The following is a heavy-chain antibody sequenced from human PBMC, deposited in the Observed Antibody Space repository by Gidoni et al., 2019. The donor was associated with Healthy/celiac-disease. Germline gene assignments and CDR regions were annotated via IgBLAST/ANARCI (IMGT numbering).Heavy chain of an antibody. CDR2: IYTSGST. D-gene: IGHD6-19*01. CDR1: GGSISSYS. CDR3: ARDPGGRIAVAGPRGWYFDL. J-gene: IGHJ2*01. Sequence: QVQLQESCPGLVKPSETLSLTCTVSGGSISSYSWSWTRQPAGKGLEWIGRIYTSGSTNYNPSLKSRVTMSVDTSKNQFSLKLSSVTAADTAVYYCARDPGGRIAVAGPRGWYFDLWGRGTLVTVSS. V-gene: IGHV4-4*07.